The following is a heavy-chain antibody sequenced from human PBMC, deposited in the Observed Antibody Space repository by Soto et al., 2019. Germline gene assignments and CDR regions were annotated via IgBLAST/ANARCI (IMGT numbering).Heavy chain of an antibody. Sequence: GGSLRLSCAASGLTFSFYGMTWVRQAPGKGLEWVAGLSGIGFSTYYADSVKGRFTVSSDDSKTALYLQMNSLRLEDTALYYCANDPRGPYYWGRGTLVTVSS. D-gene: IGHD3-10*01. CDR1: GLTFSFYG. J-gene: IGHJ4*02. CDR2: LSGIGFST. CDR3: ANDPRGPYY. V-gene: IGHV3-23*01.